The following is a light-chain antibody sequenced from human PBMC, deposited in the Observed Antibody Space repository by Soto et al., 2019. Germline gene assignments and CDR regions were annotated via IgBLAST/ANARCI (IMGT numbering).Light chain of an antibody. J-gene: IGKJ2*01. CDR1: QSISRW. CDR2: AAS. CDR3: QQYNDSFPYT. V-gene: IGKV1-5*03. Sequence: DIQMTQSPSTLSASVGDRVTITCRASQSISRWLAWYQQKPGTAPKLLIYAASTLETGVPSRFSGSRSGTEFTLTVSSLQPDDFATYYCQQYNDSFPYTFGHGTNLEI.